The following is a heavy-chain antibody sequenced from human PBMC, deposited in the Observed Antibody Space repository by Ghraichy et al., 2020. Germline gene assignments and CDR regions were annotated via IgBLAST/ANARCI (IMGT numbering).Heavy chain of an antibody. CDR1: GGSFSGYY. CDR3: ARGLPSSSWYHSRLHYFDY. V-gene: IGHV4-34*01. CDR2: INHSGST. Sequence: SQTLSLTCAVYGGSFSGYYWSWIRQPPGKGLEWIGEINHSGSTNYNPSLKSRVTISVDTSKNQFSLKLSSVTAADTAVYYCARGLPSSSWYHSRLHYFDYWGQGTLVTVSS. D-gene: IGHD6-13*01. J-gene: IGHJ4*02.